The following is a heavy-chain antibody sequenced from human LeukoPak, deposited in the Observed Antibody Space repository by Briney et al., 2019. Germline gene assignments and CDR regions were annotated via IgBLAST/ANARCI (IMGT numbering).Heavy chain of an antibody. D-gene: IGHD1-26*01. CDR1: GFTFSDYY. CDR3: AREVGFGGSYFI. J-gene: IGHJ3*02. CDR2: ISSSGRTV. Sequence: GESLKISCAASGFTFSDYYMSWIRQAPGKGLEWVSYISSSGRTVYYADSVKGRFTISRDNAKNSPYLQMNSLRAEDTAVYYCAREVGFGGSYFIWGQGTMVTVSS. V-gene: IGHV3-11*01.